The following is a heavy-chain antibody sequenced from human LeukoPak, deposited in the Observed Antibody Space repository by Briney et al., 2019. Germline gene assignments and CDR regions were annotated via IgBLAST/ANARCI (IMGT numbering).Heavy chain of an antibody. CDR1: GFTFSSYG. CDR2: IWYDGSNK. Sequence: GGSLRLSCAASGFTFSSYGMHWVRQAPGKGLEWVAVIWYDGSNKYYAVSVKGRFTISRDNSKNTLYLQMNSLRAEDTAVYYCARGVNYDRGAFDIWGQGTMVTVSS. V-gene: IGHV3-33*01. D-gene: IGHD3-22*01. CDR3: ARGVNYDRGAFDI. J-gene: IGHJ3*02.